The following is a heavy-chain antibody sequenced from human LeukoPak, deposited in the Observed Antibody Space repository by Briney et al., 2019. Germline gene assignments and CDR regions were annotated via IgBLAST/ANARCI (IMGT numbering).Heavy chain of an antibody. D-gene: IGHD1-1*01. CDR2: TSFDGSDA. CDR3: AVSNGMEA. J-gene: IGHJ5*02. CDR1: GFTFSGFW. V-gene: IGHV3-74*01. Sequence: GGSLRLSCAASGFTFSGFWMHWVRQAPGKGLVWVGCTSFDGSDATYADSLKGRFTISRDTAKNTSHLQLASLTVEDTSVDYCAVSNGMEAWGQGTLVTVSS.